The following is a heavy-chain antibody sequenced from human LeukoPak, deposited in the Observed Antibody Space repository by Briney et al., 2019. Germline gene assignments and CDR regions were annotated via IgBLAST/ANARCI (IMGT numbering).Heavy chain of an antibody. CDR1: GFIFSNYD. V-gene: IGHV3-23*01. Sequence: LPGGSLRLTCAASGFIFSNYDMSWVRQAPGKGLEWVSGINNSGDRRFYADSVKGRFTISRDNSKNTLYLQMNSLRAEDTAVYYCARGWYNFDYWGQGIRVTVSS. D-gene: IGHD6-19*01. CDR2: INNSGDRR. J-gene: IGHJ4*02. CDR3: ARGWYNFDY.